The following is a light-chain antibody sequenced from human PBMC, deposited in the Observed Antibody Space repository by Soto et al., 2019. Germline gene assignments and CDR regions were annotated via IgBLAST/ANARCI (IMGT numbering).Light chain of an antibody. CDR1: QSVNSGS. CDR3: QQYGSSVRT. CDR2: GAT. V-gene: IGKV3-20*01. Sequence: DIALTQSPGTLSLSPGDRAILSCRASQSVNSGSLAWYQQRPGQAPRLLIYGATIRATGIPDKFSGSRSGTDITLTISRLEPEDFALYYCQQYGSSVRTFGQGTKVEIK. J-gene: IGKJ1*01.